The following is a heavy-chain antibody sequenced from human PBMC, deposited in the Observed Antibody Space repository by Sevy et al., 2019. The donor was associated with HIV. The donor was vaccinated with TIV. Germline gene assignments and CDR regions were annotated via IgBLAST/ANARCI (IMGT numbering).Heavy chain of an antibody. Sequence: SETVSLTCTVSGGSISSYYWSWIRQPPGKGLEWIGYIYYSGGTNYNPSLKSRVTISVDTSKNQFSLKLSSVTAADTAVYYCASASSGWYPFDYWGQGTLVTVSS. CDR3: ASASSGWYPFDY. J-gene: IGHJ4*02. CDR2: IYYSGGT. V-gene: IGHV4-59*12. D-gene: IGHD6-19*01. CDR1: GGSISSYY.